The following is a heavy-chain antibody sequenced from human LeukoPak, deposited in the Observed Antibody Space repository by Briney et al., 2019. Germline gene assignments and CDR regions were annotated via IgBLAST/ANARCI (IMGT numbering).Heavy chain of an antibody. Sequence: ASVKVSCKASGYTFTTYAMHWARQAPGQRLEWMGWINAGNGNTKYSQKFQGRVTITRDTSASTAYMELSSLRSEDTAVYYCARTTAMVTIFDYWGQGTLVTVSS. CDR1: GYTFTTYA. J-gene: IGHJ4*02. CDR3: ARTTAMVTIFDY. CDR2: INAGNGNT. V-gene: IGHV1-3*01. D-gene: IGHD5-18*01.